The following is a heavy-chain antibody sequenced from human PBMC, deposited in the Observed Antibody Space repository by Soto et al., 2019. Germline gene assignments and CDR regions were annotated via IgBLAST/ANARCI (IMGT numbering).Heavy chain of an antibody. J-gene: IGHJ5*02. D-gene: IGHD6-19*01. CDR1: GFTVSSNY. CDR3: ASVIPTYGIAVAGPYNWFDT. CDR2: IYSGGST. Sequence: GGSLRLSCAASGFTVSSNYMSWVRQAPGKGLEWVSVIYSGGSTYYADSVKGRFTISRDNSKNTLYLQMNSLRAEDTAVYYCASVIPTYGIAVAGPYNWFDTWGQGTLVTVPS. V-gene: IGHV3-53*01.